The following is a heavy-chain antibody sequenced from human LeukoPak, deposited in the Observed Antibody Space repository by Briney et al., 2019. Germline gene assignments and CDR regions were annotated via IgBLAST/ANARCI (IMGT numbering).Heavy chain of an antibody. J-gene: IGHJ4*02. V-gene: IGHV4-61*02. Sequence: TLSLTCTVSGGSISSGSYYWSWIRQPAGKGLEWIGRIYTSGSTNYSPSLKSRVTISVDTSKNQFSLKLSSVTAADTAVYYCARAPGSSYYDYVWGSYSFDYWGQGTLVTVSS. CDR1: GGSISSGSYY. CDR2: IYTSGST. CDR3: ARAPGSSYYDYVWGSYSFDY. D-gene: IGHD3-16*01.